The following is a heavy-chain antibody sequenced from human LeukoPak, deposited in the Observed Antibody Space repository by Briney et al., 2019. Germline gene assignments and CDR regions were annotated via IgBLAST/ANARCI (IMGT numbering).Heavy chain of an antibody. Sequence: AGGSLRLSCAASGFTFSDAWMSWVRQAPGKGLEWVGRIKSKTDGGTTDYAAPVKGRFTISRDDSKNTLYLQMNSLKTEDTAVYYCTTRGGYSYDSDYWGQGTLVTVSS. J-gene: IGHJ4*02. V-gene: IGHV3-15*01. CDR3: TTRGGYSYDSDY. CDR2: IKSKTDGGTT. D-gene: IGHD5-18*01. CDR1: GFTFSDAW.